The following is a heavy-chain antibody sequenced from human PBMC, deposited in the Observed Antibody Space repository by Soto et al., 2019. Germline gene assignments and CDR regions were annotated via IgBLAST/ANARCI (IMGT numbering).Heavy chain of an antibody. J-gene: IGHJ3*02. CDR2: SYYSGST. Sequence: KPSETLSLTCTVSGGSISSGDYYWSWIRQPPGKGLEWIVYSYYSGSTYYNPSLKSRGTISVDTSKNQFSLNLSSVTAAHTAVYYCARAVRNYQGPDAFDIWGQGNMVTVSS. CDR1: GGSISSGDYY. D-gene: IGHD1-7*01. CDR3: ARAVRNYQGPDAFDI. V-gene: IGHV4-30-4*01.